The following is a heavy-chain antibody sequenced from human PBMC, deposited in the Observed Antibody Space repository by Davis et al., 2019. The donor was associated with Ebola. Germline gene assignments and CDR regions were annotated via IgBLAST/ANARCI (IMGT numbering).Heavy chain of an antibody. Sequence: PGGSLRLSCAASGFAFSNSWMHWVRQIPGKGLVWVARINSDGTTTSYADSVKGRFTISRDNAKNTLYLQMNSLTAEDTAVYYCESETRLGYWDQGTLVTVSS. J-gene: IGHJ4*02. D-gene: IGHD1-1*01. CDR3: ESETRLGY. V-gene: IGHV3-74*01. CDR2: INSDGTTT. CDR1: GFAFSNSW.